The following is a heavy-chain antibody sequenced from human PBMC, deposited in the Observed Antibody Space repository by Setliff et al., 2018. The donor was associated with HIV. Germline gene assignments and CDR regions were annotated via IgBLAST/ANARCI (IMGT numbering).Heavy chain of an antibody. CDR1: GYTFTSYG. CDR2: ISAYNGSP. CDR3: ARDAPEPSYGGSQVY. D-gene: IGHD5-12*01. V-gene: IGHV1-18*01. Sequence: ASVKVSCKASGYTFTSYGISWVRQAPGQGLEWMGWISAYNGSPNYAQKLQGRVTMTTDTSTSTAYMELRSLRSDDTAVYYCARDAPEPSYGGSQVYWGQGTLVTVS. J-gene: IGHJ4*02.